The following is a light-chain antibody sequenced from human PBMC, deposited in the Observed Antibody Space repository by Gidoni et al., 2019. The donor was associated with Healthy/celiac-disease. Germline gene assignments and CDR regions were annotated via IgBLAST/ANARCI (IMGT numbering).Light chain of an antibody. J-gene: IGLJ2*01. CDR2: EVS. V-gene: IGLV2-23*02. Sequence: QSALTQPASVSGSPGQSITISCTGTSSDVGSYNLVSWYQQHPGKAPKLMIYEVSKRPSGVSNRFSGSKSGNTASLTISGLQAEDEADYYCCSYAGILFGGGTKLTVL. CDR1: SSDVGSYNL. CDR3: CSYAGIL.